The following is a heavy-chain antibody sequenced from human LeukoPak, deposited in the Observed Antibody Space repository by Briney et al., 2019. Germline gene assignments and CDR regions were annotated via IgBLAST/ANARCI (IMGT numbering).Heavy chain of an antibody. D-gene: IGHD1-26*01. CDR1: GFTVRSNY. J-gene: IGHJ6*02. Sequence: GGSLRLSCAASGFTVRSNYMSWVRQAPGKGLEWVSVIYSGGSTYYADSVKGRFTISRDNSKNTLYLQMNSLRAEDTAVYYCARDPPLVTGGALGGDYYYYGMDVWGQGTTVTVSS. V-gene: IGHV3-66*01. CDR2: IYSGGST. CDR3: ARDPPLVTGGALGGDYYYYGMDV.